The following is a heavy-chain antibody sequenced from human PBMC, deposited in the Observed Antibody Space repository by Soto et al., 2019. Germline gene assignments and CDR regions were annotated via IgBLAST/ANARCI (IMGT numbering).Heavy chain of an antibody. Sequence: QVQLQQWGAGLLKPSETLSLTCDFYGGSFSDYAWSWIRQPPGKGLEWIGEISPGGTTDYVPSLKSRVTMSVDMSKKQFSLKVNSVTAADTAVYYCASGRYYGSQSYYGFWGQGTLVTVSS. J-gene: IGHJ4*02. V-gene: IGHV4-34*01. CDR1: GGSFSDYA. CDR3: ASGRYYGSQSYYGF. CDR2: ISPGGTT. D-gene: IGHD3-10*01.